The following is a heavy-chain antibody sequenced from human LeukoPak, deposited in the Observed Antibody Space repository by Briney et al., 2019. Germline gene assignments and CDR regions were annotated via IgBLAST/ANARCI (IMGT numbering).Heavy chain of an antibody. CDR2: ISSSGSTI. J-gene: IGHJ6*04. CDR1: GFTFSSYE. D-gene: IGHD2-2*01. V-gene: IGHV3-48*03. Sequence: PGGSLRLSCAASGFTFSSYEMNWVRQAPGKGLEWVSYISSSGSTIYYADSVKGRFTISRDNDKNSLYLQMNSLRVEDRAVYYCGRERGYCSSTSCPDPLYYYYGMDVWGKGTTVTVSS. CDR3: GRERGYCSSTSCPDPLYYYYGMDV.